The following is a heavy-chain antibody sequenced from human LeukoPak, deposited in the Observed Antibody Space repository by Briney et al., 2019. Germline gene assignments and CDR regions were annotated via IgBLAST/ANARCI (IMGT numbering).Heavy chain of an antibody. J-gene: IGHJ4*02. V-gene: IGHV3-66*01. D-gene: IGHD2-21*01. Sequence: GGSLRLSCAASGFTVSNNYMSWVRQAPGKGLEGVSVIYSGGSTYYADSVKGRFTISRDNSKNTLYLQMNSLRAEDTAVYYCATGVPGAYRIIYWGQGTLATVSS. CDR2: IYSGGST. CDR1: GFTVSNNY. CDR3: ATGVPGAYRIIY.